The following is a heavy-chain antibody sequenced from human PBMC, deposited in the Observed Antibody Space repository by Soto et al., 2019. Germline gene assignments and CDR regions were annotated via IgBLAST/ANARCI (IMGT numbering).Heavy chain of an antibody. J-gene: IGHJ5*02. CDR3: ARGEGYCSGGTCYRWFDP. CDR1: GYTFTKYA. D-gene: IGHD2-15*01. Sequence: QVQLVQSGAEVKRPGASVKLSCKASGYTFTKYAIHWVRQAPGQGLEWMGWINAGNGNTKYSQKFQGRGTITRDTSASTAYMELSSLRYEDTAVYYCARGEGYCSGGTCYRWFDPWGQGSLVTVSS. CDR2: INAGNGNT. V-gene: IGHV1-3*01.